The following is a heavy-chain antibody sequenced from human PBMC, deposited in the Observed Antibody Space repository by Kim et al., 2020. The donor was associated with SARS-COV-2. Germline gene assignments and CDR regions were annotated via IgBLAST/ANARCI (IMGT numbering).Heavy chain of an antibody. CDR2: ISGSGGST. CDR3: AKAEGDIVVVPAAMGLSS. J-gene: IGHJ4*02. V-gene: IGHV3-23*01. Sequence: GGSLRLSCAASGFTFSSYAMSWVRQAPGKGLEWVSAISGSGGSTYYADSVKGRFTISRDNSKNTLYLQMNSLRAEDTAVYYCAKAEGDIVVVPAAMGLSSWGQGTLVTVSS. CDR1: GFTFSSYA. D-gene: IGHD2-2*01.